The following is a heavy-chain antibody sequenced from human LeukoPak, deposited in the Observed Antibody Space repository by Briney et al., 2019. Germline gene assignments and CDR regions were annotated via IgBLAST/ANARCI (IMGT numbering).Heavy chain of an antibody. CDR1: GFTFCSYE. J-gene: IGHJ4*02. Sequence: PGGSLRLSCAASGFTFCSYEMNWVRQAPGKGLEWVSYISSSGSTIYYADSVKGRFTISRDNAKNSLYLQMNSLRAEDTAVYYCARLYSSGWDHNFDYWGQGTLVTVSS. CDR2: ISSSGSTI. V-gene: IGHV3-48*03. CDR3: ARLYSSGWDHNFDY. D-gene: IGHD6-19*01.